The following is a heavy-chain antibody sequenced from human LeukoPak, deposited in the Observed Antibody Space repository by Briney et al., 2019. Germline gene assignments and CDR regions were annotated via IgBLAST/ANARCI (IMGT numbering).Heavy chain of an antibody. CDR2: IWYDGSNK. V-gene: IGHV3-33*06. Sequence: GGSLRLSCAASGFTFSSYGIHWVRQAPGKGLEWVAVIWYDGSNKYYADSVKGRFTISRDNSKNTLYLQMNSLRAEDTAVYYCAKVPGIAVAGGFDYWGQGTLVTVSS. CDR3: AKVPGIAVAGGFDY. CDR1: GFTFSSYG. J-gene: IGHJ4*02. D-gene: IGHD6-19*01.